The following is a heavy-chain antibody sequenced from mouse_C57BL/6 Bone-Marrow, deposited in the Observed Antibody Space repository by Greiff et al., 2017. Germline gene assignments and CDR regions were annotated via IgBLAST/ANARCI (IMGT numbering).Heavy chain of an antibody. CDR2: INPSSGYT. V-gene: IGHV1-7*01. CDR1: GYTFTSYW. D-gene: IGHD1-1*01. Sequence: QVQLQQSGAELAKPGASVKLSCKASGYTFTSYWMHWVKQRPGQGLEWIGYINPSSGYTKYNQKFKDKATLTADNSSSTAYMQLSSLTYEDSAVYYSARAYYGSSYWYFDVWGTGTTVTVSS. J-gene: IGHJ1*03. CDR3: ARAYYGSSYWYFDV.